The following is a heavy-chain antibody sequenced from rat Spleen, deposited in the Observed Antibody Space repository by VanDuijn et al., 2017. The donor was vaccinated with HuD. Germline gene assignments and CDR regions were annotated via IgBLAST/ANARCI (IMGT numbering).Heavy chain of an antibody. J-gene: IGHJ1*01. CDR1: GFTFSSAW. Sequence: EVQLVESDGGLVQPGRSLKLSCATSGFTFSSAWMHWVRQAPRKGLEWVAYIGYDGGSTYYGDFVKGRYTISRDTAKSTLYLQIDSLRSEDTATYYCTTDYYYEGNYHVDWFFDFWGPGTMVTVSS. V-gene: IGHV5-20*01. CDR2: IGYDGGST. D-gene: IGHD1-12*03. CDR3: TTDYYYEGNYHVDWFFDF.